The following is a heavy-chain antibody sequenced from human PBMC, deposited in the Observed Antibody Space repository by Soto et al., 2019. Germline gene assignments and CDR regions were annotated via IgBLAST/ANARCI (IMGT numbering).Heavy chain of an antibody. J-gene: IGHJ6*04. CDR3: ARNREQTVGMAV. D-gene: IGHD6-13*01. CDR2: ISYDGSNK. CDR1: HA. Sequence: HAVRRVSQAPGKGLEWVAVISYDGSNKYYADSVKGRFTISRDNSKNTLYLQMNSLRAEDTAVYSCARNREQTVGMAVLVNGTTVPGSS. V-gene: IGHV3-30-3*01.